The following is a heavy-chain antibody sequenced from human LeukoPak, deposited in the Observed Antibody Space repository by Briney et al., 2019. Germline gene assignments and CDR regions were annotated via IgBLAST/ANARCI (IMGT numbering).Heavy chain of an antibody. V-gene: IGHV4-59*01. CDR3: ARDGRAGELLERETYNWFDP. CDR1: GGSISSYY. J-gene: IGHJ5*02. CDR2: IYYSGST. Sequence: SETLSLTCTVSGGSISSYYWSWIWQPRGKGLEWIGYIYYSGSTNYNPSLKSRVTISVDTSKNQFSLKLSSVTAADTAVYYCARDGRAGELLERETYNWFDPWGQGTLVTVSS. D-gene: IGHD1-26*01.